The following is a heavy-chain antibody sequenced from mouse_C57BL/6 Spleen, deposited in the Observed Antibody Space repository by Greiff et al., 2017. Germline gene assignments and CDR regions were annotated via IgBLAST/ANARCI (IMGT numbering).Heavy chain of an antibody. V-gene: IGHV1-54*01. D-gene: IGHD2-1*01. CDR2: INPGSGGT. Sequence: QVQLQQSGAELVRPGTSVKVSCKASGYAFTNYLIEWVKQRPGQGLEWIGVINPGSGGTNYNEKFKGKATLTADKSSSTDYMQLSSLTSEDSAVYFCARSGYGNPYYYAMDYWGQGTSVTVSS. CDR3: ARSGYGNPYYYAMDY. J-gene: IGHJ4*01. CDR1: GYAFTNYL.